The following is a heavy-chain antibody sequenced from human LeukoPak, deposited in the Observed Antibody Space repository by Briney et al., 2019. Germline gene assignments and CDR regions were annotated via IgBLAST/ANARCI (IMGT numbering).Heavy chain of an antibody. CDR2: IYYSGST. Sequence: SETLSLTCTVSGGSISSGGYYWSWIRQHPGKGLEWIGYIYYSGSTYYNPSLKSRVTISVDTSKNQFSLKLSSVTAADTAVYCCARARRVAVAGYFDYWGQGTLVTVSS. J-gene: IGHJ4*02. CDR3: ARARRVAVAGYFDY. D-gene: IGHD6-19*01. V-gene: IGHV4-31*03. CDR1: GGSISSGGYY.